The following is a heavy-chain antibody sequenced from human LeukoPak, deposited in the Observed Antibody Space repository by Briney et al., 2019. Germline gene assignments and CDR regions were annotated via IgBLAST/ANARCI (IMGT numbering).Heavy chain of an antibody. D-gene: IGHD2-2*01. Sequence: SETLSLTCTVSGGSISSYYWSWIRQPAGKGLEWIGRIYTSGSTNYNPSLKTRVTMSVDTSKTQFSLKLSSVTAADTAVYYCARDTPYCSSTSCYGGYDYWGQGTLVTVSS. V-gene: IGHV4-4*07. CDR2: IYTSGST. CDR3: ARDTPYCSSTSCYGGYDY. J-gene: IGHJ4*02. CDR1: GGSISSYY.